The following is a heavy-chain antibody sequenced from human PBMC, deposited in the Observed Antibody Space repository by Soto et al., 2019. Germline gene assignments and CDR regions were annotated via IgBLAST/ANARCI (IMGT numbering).Heavy chain of an antibody. Sequence: GGSLRLSCAASGFTFSNAWMSWVRQAPGKGLEWVGRIKSKTDGGTTDYAAPVKGRFTSSRDDSKNTLYLQMNSLKTEDTAVYYCTTGIGYDSSGYYWTSYYYGMDVWGQGTTVTVSS. CDR2: IKSKTDGGTT. J-gene: IGHJ6*02. D-gene: IGHD3-22*01. CDR1: GFTFSNAW. CDR3: TTGIGYDSSGYYWTSYYYGMDV. V-gene: IGHV3-15*01.